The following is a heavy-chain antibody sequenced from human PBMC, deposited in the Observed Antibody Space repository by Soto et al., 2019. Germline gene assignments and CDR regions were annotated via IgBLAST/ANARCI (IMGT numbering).Heavy chain of an antibody. D-gene: IGHD2-2*01. CDR3: ARALRRNIVVVPAAMSGYYYYMDV. Sequence: GASVKVSCKASGYTFTSYDINWVRQATGQGLEWMGWMNPNSGNTGYAQKFQGRVTMTRNTSISTAYMELSSLRSEDTAVYYCARALRRNIVVVPAAMSGYYYYMDVWGKGTTVTVSS. J-gene: IGHJ6*03. V-gene: IGHV1-8*01. CDR2: MNPNSGNT. CDR1: GYTFTSYD.